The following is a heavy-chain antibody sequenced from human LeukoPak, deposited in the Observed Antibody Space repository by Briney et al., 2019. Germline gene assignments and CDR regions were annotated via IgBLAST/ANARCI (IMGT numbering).Heavy chain of an antibody. CDR2: ISYDGSNK. CDR1: GFTFSSYA. CDR3: ARDPEGAFDI. J-gene: IGHJ3*02. V-gene: IGHV3-30-3*01. Sequence: PGGSLRLSCAASGFTFSSYAMHWVRQAPGKGLGWVAVISYDGSNKYYADSVKGRFTISRDNSKNTLYLQMNSLRAEDTAVYYCARDPEGAFDIWGQGTMVTVSS.